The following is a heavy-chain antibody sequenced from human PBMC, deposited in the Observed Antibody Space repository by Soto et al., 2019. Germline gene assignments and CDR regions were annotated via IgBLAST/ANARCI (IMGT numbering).Heavy chain of an antibody. Sequence: ASVKVSCKASGYTFTSYYMHWVRQAPGQGLEWMGIINPSGGSTSYAQKFQGRVTMTRDTSTSTVYMELSSLRSEDTAVYYCARARYSSSWYAYYYYYCGMDVWGQGTTVTVSS. CDR2: INPSGGST. CDR3: ARARYSSSWYAYYYYYCGMDV. CDR1: GYTFTSYY. V-gene: IGHV1-46*01. J-gene: IGHJ6*02. D-gene: IGHD6-13*01.